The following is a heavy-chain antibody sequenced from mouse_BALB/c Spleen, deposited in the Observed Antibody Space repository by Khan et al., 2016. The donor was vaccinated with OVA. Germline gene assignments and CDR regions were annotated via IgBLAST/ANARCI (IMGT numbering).Heavy chain of an antibody. CDR1: DYSITRDYA. CDR2: ISNSGTT. V-gene: IGHV3-2*02. D-gene: IGHD4-1*01. J-gene: IGHJ4*01. CDR3: ASELGRYYAMDY. Sequence: EVQLQESGPGLVKPSQSLSLTCTVTDYSITRDYAWNWIRQFPGNKLEWMGYISNSGTTSYNQSLKSRISITRETSKTQFFRQLNSVTTEDTATYYCASELGRYYAMDYWGQGTSVTVSS.